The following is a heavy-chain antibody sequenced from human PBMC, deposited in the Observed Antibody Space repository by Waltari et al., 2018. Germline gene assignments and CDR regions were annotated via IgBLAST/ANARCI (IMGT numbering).Heavy chain of an antibody. CDR2: INPNSGGT. CDR1: GYTFPGHS. Sequence: QVQLLETGAEVKKPGASVQVSCKASGYTFPGHSMPRVRHAPGQGLEWIGWINPNSGGTNYEQKCQGRVTMTRDTSISTAYMELSRLRSDDTAVYYCARVNPPGVYCGGDCYRFDYWGQGTLVTVSS. J-gene: IGHJ4*02. CDR3: ARVNPPGVYCGGDCYRFDY. D-gene: IGHD2-21*02. V-gene: IGHV1-2*02.